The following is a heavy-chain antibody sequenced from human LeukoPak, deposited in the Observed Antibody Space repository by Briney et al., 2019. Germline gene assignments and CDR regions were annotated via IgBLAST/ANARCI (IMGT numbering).Heavy chain of an antibody. V-gene: IGHV4-34*01. D-gene: IGHD4-11*01. CDR3: ARSTTVTTIDY. CDR1: GGSFSGYY. CDR2: INHSGSP. Sequence: SETLSLTCAVYGGSFSGYYWTWIRQPPGKGLEWIGEINHSGSPNYNPSLKSRVTISVDTSKNQFPLKLSSVTAADTAVYYCARSTTVTTIDYWGQGTLVTVSS. J-gene: IGHJ4*02.